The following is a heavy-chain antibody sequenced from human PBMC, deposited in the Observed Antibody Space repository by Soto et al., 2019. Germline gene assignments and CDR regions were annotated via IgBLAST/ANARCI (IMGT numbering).Heavy chain of an antibody. CDR3: ANSPLWFGATFDY. J-gene: IGHJ4*02. CDR1: GFTFSSYA. V-gene: IGHV3-23*01. D-gene: IGHD3-10*01. Sequence: PGGSLRLSCAASGFTFSSYAMSWVRQAPGKGLEWVSAISGSGGSTYYADSVKGRFTISRDNSKNTLYLQMNSLRAEDTAVYYCANSPLWFGATFDYWGQGTLVTVSS. CDR2: ISGSGGST.